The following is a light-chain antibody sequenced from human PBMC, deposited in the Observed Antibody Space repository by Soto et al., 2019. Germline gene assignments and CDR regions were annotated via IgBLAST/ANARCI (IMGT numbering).Light chain of an antibody. J-gene: IGKJ1*01. CDR2: DAS. CDR3: QHYRSLPPLWT. V-gene: IGKV3D-20*01. CDR1: QSVAGNF. Sequence: DIVLTQSPVALSLSPGERATLSCGASQSVAGNFLAWYQHKPGLAPRLLIYDASIRANGIPDRFSGGGAGTDFTLTISRLEPEDSAVYYCQHYRSLPPLWTFGLGTKVEI.